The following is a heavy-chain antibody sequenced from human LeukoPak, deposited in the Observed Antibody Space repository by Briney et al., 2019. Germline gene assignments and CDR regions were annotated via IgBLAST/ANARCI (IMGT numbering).Heavy chain of an antibody. J-gene: IGHJ4*02. V-gene: IGHV4-39*07. CDR3: TRGGTDALSY. CDR1: GGSISSSSYY. D-gene: IGHD3-16*01. CDR2: VYHSGST. Sequence: KPSETLSLTCTVSGGSISSSSYYWGWIRQPPGKGLEWIGEVYHSGSTNYNPSLKSRVTMSADMSRNQFSLKLTSVTAADTAVYYCTRGGTDALSYWGQGTLVTVSS.